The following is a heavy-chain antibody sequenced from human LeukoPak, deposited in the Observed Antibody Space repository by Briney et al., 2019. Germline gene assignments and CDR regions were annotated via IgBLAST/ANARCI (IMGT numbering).Heavy chain of an antibody. CDR2: ISGSDGTTSTST. CDR3: AKRGWEFSFYYYYYMDV. D-gene: IGHD1-26*01. CDR1: GFTFSGYA. Sequence: GGFLRLSCAASGFTFSGYAMSWVRQAPGKGLEWVSSISGSDGTTSTSTYYADSVKGRFTISRDNSKNTLYLQMNSLRAEDTALYYCAKRGWEFSFYYYYYMDVWGKGTTVTVSS. V-gene: IGHV3-23*01. J-gene: IGHJ6*03.